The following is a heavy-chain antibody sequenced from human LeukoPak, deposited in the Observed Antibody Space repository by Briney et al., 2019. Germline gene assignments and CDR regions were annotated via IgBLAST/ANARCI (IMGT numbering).Heavy chain of an antibody. CDR1: GDSITSYY. V-gene: IGHV4-59*12. J-gene: IGHJ5*02. CDR3: ARVHRGTGATRLDP. D-gene: IGHD1-26*01. CDR2: IYYSGGT. Sequence: SETLSLTCTVSGDSITSYYWSWIRQPPGKGLEWIGYIYYSGGTNYNPSLKSRVTISVDTSNNLFSLKLSSVTAADTAVYYCARVHRGTGATRLDPWGQGTLVTVSS.